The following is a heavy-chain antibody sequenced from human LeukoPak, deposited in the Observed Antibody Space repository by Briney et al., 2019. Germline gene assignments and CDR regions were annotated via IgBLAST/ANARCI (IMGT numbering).Heavy chain of an antibody. CDR2: IYTSGST. D-gene: IGHD5-12*01. J-gene: IGHJ4*02. CDR3: AREATKETLDY. CDR1: GGSISSYY. Sequence: SETLSLTCTVSGGSISSYYWSWIRQPAGKGLEWIGRIYTSGSTNYNPSLKSRVTMSVDTSKNQFSLQLNSVTPEDTAVYYCAREATKETLDYWGQGTLVTVSS. V-gene: IGHV4-4*07.